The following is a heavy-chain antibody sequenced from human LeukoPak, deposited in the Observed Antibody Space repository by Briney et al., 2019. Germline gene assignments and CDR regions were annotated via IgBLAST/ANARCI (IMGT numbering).Heavy chain of an antibody. CDR1: GFTLSSYA. V-gene: IGHV3-23*01. D-gene: IGHD6-13*01. J-gene: IGHJ1*01. CDR3: AKDGLSSSSWYFYFQH. Sequence: GGSLRLSCAASGFTLSSYAMSWVRQAPGKGLEWVSVISGSGESTYYAASVRGRFTISRDNSNNTLDLQMNSLRVEDTAVYYCAKDGLSSSSWYFYFQHWGQGTQVTVSP. CDR2: ISGSGEST.